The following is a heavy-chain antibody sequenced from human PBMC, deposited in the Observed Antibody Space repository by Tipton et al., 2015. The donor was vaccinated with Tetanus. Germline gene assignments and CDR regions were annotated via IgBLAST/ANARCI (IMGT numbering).Heavy chain of an antibody. J-gene: IGHJ4*02. CDR1: GGSISSGGYY. CDR3: ARDQARGARGWNYFDS. D-gene: IGHD1-26*01. Sequence: LRLSCTVSGGSISSGGYYWSWLRQHPGQGLEWIGDIYNSRSTYYNPSLKSRVTILVDTTKNQFFLKLKSVTAADTAVYYCARDQARGARGWNYFDSWGPGSLVPVPS. V-gene: IGHV4-31*02. CDR2: IYNSRST.